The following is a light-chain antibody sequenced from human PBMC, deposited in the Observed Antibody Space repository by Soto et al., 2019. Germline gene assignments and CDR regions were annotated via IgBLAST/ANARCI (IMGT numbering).Light chain of an antibody. V-gene: IGLV4-69*01. CDR1: XXHSSYA. CDR2: LNSDGSH. J-gene: IGLJ3*02. Sequence: QLVLTQSPSASASLGASVKLTCTLSXXHSSYAIAWHQQQPEKGPRYLMKLNSDGSHSKGDGIPDRFSGSSSGAERYLTISSLQSEDEADYYCQTWGTGLLVFGGGTKVTVL. CDR3: QTWGTGLLV.